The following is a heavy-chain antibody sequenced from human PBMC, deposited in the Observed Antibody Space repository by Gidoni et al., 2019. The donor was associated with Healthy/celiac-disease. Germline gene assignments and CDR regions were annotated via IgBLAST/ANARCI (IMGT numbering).Heavy chain of an antibody. J-gene: IGHJ4*02. CDR2: IYYSGST. Sequence: GWIRQPPGKGLVWIGSIYYSGSTYYNPSLKSRVTISVDTSKNQFSLKLSSVTAADTAVYYCARAYGDYYFDYWGQGTLVTVSS. V-gene: IGHV4-39*01. D-gene: IGHD4-17*01. CDR3: ARAYGDYYFDY.